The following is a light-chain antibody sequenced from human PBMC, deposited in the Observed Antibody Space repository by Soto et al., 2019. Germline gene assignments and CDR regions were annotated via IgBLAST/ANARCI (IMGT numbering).Light chain of an antibody. V-gene: IGLV2-14*01. CDR3: CSYTSSTTLV. CDR2: EVS. CDR1: SSDVGGYNY. Sequence: QSALTQPASVSGSPGQSITISCTGTSSDVGGYNYVSWYQQHPGKAPKLMIYEVSNRPSGVSNRFSGSKSGNTASLTISGLQAADEADYYCCSYTSSTTLVFGTGTNVTVL. J-gene: IGLJ1*01.